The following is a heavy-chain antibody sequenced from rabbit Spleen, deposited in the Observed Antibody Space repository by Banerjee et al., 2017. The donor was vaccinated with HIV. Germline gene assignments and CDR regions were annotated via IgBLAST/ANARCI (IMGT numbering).Heavy chain of an antibody. CDR1: GFSFSSDYY. CDR3: ARDLAGVIGWNFSL. V-gene: IGHV1S45*01. J-gene: IGHJ4*01. D-gene: IGHD4-1*01. CDR2: IYPDSSGST. Sequence: QQQLEESGGGLVKPGGTLTLTCKASGFSFSSDYYMCWVRQAPGKGLECGACIYPDSSGSTYYANWAKGRLTISKTSSTTVTLQMTSLTAADTATYFCARDLAGVIGWNFSLWGPGTLVTVS.